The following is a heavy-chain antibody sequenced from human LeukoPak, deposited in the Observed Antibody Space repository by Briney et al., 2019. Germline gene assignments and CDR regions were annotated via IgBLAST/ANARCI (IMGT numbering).Heavy chain of an antibody. V-gene: IGHV3-21*01. J-gene: IGHJ4*02. Sequence: PGGSLRLSCAASGFTFSSYNMKWVRQAPGKGLEWVSSISSRSSYIFYADSVKGRFTISRDNAKNSLYLQMNSLRAEDTAVYFCARGTLGAWGWWGQGTLVTVSA. D-gene: IGHD6-19*01. CDR1: GFTFSSYN. CDR2: ISSRSSYI. CDR3: ARGTLGAWGW.